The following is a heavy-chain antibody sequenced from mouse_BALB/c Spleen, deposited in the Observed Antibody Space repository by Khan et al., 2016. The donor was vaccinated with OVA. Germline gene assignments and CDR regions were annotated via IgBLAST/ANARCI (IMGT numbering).Heavy chain of an antibody. CDR3: ARSRTISTVVGTDFDY. D-gene: IGHD1-1*01. V-gene: IGHV3-2*02. J-gene: IGHJ2*01. Sequence: EVQLQQPGPGLVQPSQSLSLPCTVTRYSITSDYAWTWLRHFPGHKLAWMVYIKYIGSTSYNPSLKSRIYITRDTVKNQFILKLNSVTAEDTATDYCARSRTISTVVGTDFDYWGQGTTLTVSS. CDR2: IKYIGST. CDR1: RYSITSDYA.